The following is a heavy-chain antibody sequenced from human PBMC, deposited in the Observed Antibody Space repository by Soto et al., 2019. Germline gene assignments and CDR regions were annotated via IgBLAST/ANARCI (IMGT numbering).Heavy chain of an antibody. Sequence: ASVKVSCKAAGYTFTVYYMHWVRQAPGQGLEWMGWINPNSGGTNYAQKFQGWVTMTRDTSISTAYMELSRLRSDDTAVYYCARGDCSSTSCYRGYPFDPWGQGTLVTVSS. D-gene: IGHD2-2*01. J-gene: IGHJ5*02. CDR1: GYTFTVYY. CDR3: ARGDCSSTSCYRGYPFDP. CDR2: INPNSGGT. V-gene: IGHV1-2*04.